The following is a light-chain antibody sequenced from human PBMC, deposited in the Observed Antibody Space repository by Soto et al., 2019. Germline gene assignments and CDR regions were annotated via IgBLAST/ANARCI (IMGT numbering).Light chain of an antibody. V-gene: IGKV1-5*03. CDR3: QQYSTDSRAWT. J-gene: IGKJ1*01. CDR2: EAS. CDR1: QTISTL. Sequence: DIQMTQSPSTPSASVGDRVTLTCRASQTISTLLAWYQQKPGNAPKLLIYEASTLESGVPSRFSGSGSGTEFTLTITTLQPEDFATYYCQQYSTDSRAWTFGQGTKVDIK.